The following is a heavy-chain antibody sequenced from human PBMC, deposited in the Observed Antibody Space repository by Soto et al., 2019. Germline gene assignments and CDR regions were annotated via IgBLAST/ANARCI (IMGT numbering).Heavy chain of an antibody. D-gene: IGHD4-17*01. Sequence: EVQLVESGGGLVTPGGSLRLSCAASGFTFSSYSMNWVRQAPGKGLEWVSSVIPSGSSFYADSVKGRFTVSRDNAKNSLFLQMNSLRTEDTAVYYCARDPDDGDSWGQGTLVTVSS. CDR2: VIPSGSS. J-gene: IGHJ5*02. CDR1: GFTFSSYS. CDR3: ARDPDDGDS. V-gene: IGHV3-21*01.